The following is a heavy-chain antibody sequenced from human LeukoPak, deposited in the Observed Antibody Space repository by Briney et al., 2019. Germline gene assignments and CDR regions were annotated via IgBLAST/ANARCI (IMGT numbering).Heavy chain of an antibody. CDR2: INLNTGYT. CDR1: GYTFTGYY. D-gene: IGHD6-19*01. V-gene: IGHV1-2*04. CDR3: ARSIAVTGRGTSWWFDP. Sequence: ASVRVSCKASGYTFTGYYMHWVRQARGQGFEWMGWINLNTGYTNYAQNFQGWVTMTRDTSISTAYMELSRLRSDDTAVYYCARSIAVTGRGTSWWFDPWGQGTLVTVSS. J-gene: IGHJ5*02.